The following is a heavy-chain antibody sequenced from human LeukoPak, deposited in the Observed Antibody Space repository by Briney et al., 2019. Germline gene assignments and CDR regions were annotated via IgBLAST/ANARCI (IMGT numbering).Heavy chain of an antibody. V-gene: IGHV3-66*02. D-gene: IGHD2-2*01. J-gene: IGHJ4*02. CDR1: GFTFSGDY. CDR2: MYRDGTR. Sequence: GGSLRLSCAASGFTFSGDYMSWVRQAPGKGLEWVSVMYRDGTRYYADSVKGRFTISRDNSKNTVYLQMNSLRAEDTAVYYCARARIGVAGFFDYWGQGTLVTVSS. CDR3: ARARIGVAGFFDY.